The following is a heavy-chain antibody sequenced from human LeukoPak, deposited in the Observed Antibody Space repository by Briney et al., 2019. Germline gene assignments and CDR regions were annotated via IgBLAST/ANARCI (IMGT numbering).Heavy chain of an antibody. D-gene: IGHD6-13*01. CDR1: AFTFNNYA. CDR3: ARNQDSSWYYYYMDV. Sequence: GGSLRLACAASAFTFNNYAMTWVRQAPGKGLEWVTTITGSGASSYSADSVRGRFTISRDNSNNKLFLQLNSLRADDKAVYYCARNQDSSWYYYYMDVWGIGTMVTVSS. J-gene: IGHJ6*03. V-gene: IGHV3-23*01. CDR2: ITGSGASS.